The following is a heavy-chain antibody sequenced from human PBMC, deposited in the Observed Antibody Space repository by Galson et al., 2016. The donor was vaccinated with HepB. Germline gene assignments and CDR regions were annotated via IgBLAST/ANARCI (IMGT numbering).Heavy chain of an antibody. Sequence: PALVKPTQTLTLTCTFSGFSLTSSGEGVGWIRQPPGKALEWLSLIYWDGDKRYSPSLKSRLTITADTSKNQVVLTMTNMDPVDTATYYWAHRRRTVVVGTQFDSWGQGILVTVSS. CDR2: IYWDGDK. CDR3: AHRRRTVVVGTQFDS. V-gene: IGHV2-5*02. J-gene: IGHJ4*02. D-gene: IGHD2-21*01. CDR1: GFSLTSSGEG.